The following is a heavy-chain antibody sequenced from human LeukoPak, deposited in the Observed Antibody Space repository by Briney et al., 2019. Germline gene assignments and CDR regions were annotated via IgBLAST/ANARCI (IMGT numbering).Heavy chain of an antibody. CDR1: GFTFSSYA. CDR2: ISGSGGST. V-gene: IGHV3-23*01. D-gene: IGHD6-6*01. CDR3: AKDHEYSSSSTPEDY. Sequence: GGSVRLSCAASGFTFSSYAMSWVGQAPGKGLEWVSAISGSGGSTYYADSVKGRFTISRDNSKNTLYLQMNSLRDEDTAVYYCAKDHEYSSSSTPEDYWGQGTLVTVSS. J-gene: IGHJ4*02.